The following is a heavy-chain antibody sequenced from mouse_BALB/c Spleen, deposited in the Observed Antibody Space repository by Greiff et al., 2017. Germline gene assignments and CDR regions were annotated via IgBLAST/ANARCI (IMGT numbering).Heavy chain of an antibody. D-gene: IGHD1-1*01. CDR3: ARGGGYYGNFDY. CDR1: GFTFSSFG. J-gene: IGHJ2*01. V-gene: IGHV5-17*02. CDR2: ISSGSSTI. Sequence: EVKLVESGGGLVQPGGSRKLSCAASGFTFSSFGMHWVRQAPEKGLEWVAYISSGSSTIYYADTVKGRFTISRDNPKNTLFLQMTSLRSEDTAMYYCARGGGYYGNFDYWGQGTTLTVSS.